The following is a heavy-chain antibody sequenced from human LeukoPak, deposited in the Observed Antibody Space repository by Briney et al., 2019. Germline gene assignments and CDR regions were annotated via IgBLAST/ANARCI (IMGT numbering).Heavy chain of an antibody. J-gene: IGHJ5*02. Sequence: SQTLSLTCAVSGYSISSGYYWGWIRPPPGKGLEWIGSIYHSGSTYYNPSLKSRVTISVDTSKNQFSLKLSSVTAADTAVYYCARLSITISNWFDPWGQGTLVTVSS. CDR2: IYHSGST. V-gene: IGHV4-38-2*01. CDR3: ARLSITISNWFDP. CDR1: GYSISSGYY. D-gene: IGHD3-3*01.